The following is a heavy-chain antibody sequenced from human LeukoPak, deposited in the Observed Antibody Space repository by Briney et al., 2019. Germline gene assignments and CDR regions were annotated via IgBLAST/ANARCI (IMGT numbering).Heavy chain of an antibody. V-gene: IGHV1-2*02. Sequence: ASVKVSCKASGYTFTGYYMHWVRQAPGQGLEWMGWINPNSGGTNYAQKFQGRVTMTRDTSISTAYMELSRLRSDDTAVYYCARAASRVVSAPGYWGQGTLVTVSS. CDR3: ARAASRVVSAPGY. D-gene: IGHD1-14*01. CDR1: GYTFTGYY. J-gene: IGHJ4*02. CDR2: INPNSGGT.